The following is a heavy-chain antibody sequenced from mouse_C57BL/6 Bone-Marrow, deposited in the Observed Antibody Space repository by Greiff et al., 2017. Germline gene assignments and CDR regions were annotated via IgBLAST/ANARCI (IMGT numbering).Heavy chain of an antibody. J-gene: IGHJ2*01. Sequence: VQLQQPGAELVKPGASVKLSCKASGYTFTSYWMHWVKQRPGQGLEWIGMIHPNSGSTNYNEKFKSKATLTVDKSSSTAYMQLSSLTSEDSAVYYCARPPPTVVDYFDYWGQGTTLTVSS. D-gene: IGHD1-1*01. CDR1: GYTFTSYW. V-gene: IGHV1-64*01. CDR2: IHPNSGST. CDR3: ARPPPTVVDYFDY.